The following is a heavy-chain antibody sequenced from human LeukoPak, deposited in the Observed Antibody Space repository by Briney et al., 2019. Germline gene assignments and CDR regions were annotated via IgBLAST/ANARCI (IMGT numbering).Heavy chain of an antibody. CDR2: ITDSGSTI. J-gene: IGHJ6*02. V-gene: IGHV3-11*01. D-gene: IGHD3-9*01. Sequence: GGSLRLSCAASGFAFSTYAMSWVRQAPGKGLEWVSYITDSGSTIHYADSVNGRFTISRDNAKNSLYLQMNSLRAEDSAVYYCARSIGLTGGGVDVWGRGTTVTVSS. CDR3: ARSIGLTGGGVDV. CDR1: GFAFSTYA.